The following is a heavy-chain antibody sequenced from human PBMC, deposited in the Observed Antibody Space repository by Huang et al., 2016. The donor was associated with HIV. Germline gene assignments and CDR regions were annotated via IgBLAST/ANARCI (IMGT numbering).Heavy chain of an antibody. J-gene: IGHJ3*01. D-gene: IGHD1-1*01. CDR3: AVGYSLGYWYKINYRYAFDV. CDR2: LNPRSGNN. V-gene: IGHV1-8*03. Sequence: QVQLVQSGPEVRKPGASVHVSCKASGYHFIKYDIHWVRKAVGQGLDGVGGLNPRSGNNGFSRKFQGRETTTRDISSTTVFMELGSLTSNDTAIYYCAVGYSLGYWYKINYRYAFDVWGQGTAVTVTS. CDR1: GYHFIKYD.